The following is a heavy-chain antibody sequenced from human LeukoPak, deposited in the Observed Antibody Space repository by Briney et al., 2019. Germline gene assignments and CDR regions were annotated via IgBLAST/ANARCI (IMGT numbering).Heavy chain of an antibody. CDR2: IGTYNGNT. J-gene: IGHJ3*02. Sequence: ASVKVSCKASGYTFTNYGISWVRQAPGQGLEWMGWIGTYNGNTYYAQKLRGRVTTTTDTSTSTAYMELRSLRSDDTAVYYCARDLKYYDNGGYDDTFDIWGQGTMITVSS. CDR3: ARDLKYYDNGGYDDTFDI. CDR1: GYTFTNYG. D-gene: IGHD3-22*01. V-gene: IGHV1-18*01.